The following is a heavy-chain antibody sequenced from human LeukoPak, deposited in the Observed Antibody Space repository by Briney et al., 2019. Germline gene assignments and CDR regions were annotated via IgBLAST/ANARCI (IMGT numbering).Heavy chain of an antibody. CDR2: IKQDGSEK. V-gene: IGHV3-7*01. D-gene: IGHD3-3*01. CDR3: ARDAPYYDFWSGYPYFDY. CDR1: GFTFSSYW. Sequence: PGGSLRLSCAASGFTFSSYWMSWVRQAPREGPEWVANIKQDGSEKYYVDSVKGRFTISRDNAKNSLYLQMNSLRAEDTAVYYCARDAPYYDFWSGYPYFDYWGQGTLVTVSS. J-gene: IGHJ4*02.